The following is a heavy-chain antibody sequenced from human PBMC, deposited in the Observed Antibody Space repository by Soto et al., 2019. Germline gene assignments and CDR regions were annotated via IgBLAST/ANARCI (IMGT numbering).Heavy chain of an antibody. CDR2: VIPIFGTA. CDR1: GGTFSSYA. Sequence: QVQLVQSGAEVKKPGSSVKVSCKASGGTFSSYAISWVRQAPGQGLEWMGGVIPIFGTANYAQKFQGRVTITADESTSTAYMELSSLRSEDTAVYYCASGYCSGGSCYDAFDIWGQGTMVTVSS. D-gene: IGHD2-15*01. J-gene: IGHJ3*02. CDR3: ASGYCSGGSCYDAFDI. V-gene: IGHV1-69*12.